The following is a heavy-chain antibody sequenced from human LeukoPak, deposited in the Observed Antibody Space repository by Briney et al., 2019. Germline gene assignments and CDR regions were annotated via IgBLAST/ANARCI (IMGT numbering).Heavy chain of an antibody. J-gene: IGHJ4*02. D-gene: IGHD3-22*01. CDR2: TSSSSSYI. V-gene: IGHV3-21*01. Sequence: GGSLRLSCAASGFTFSSYSMNWVRQAPGKGLEWVSSTSSSSSYIYYADSVKGRFTISRDNAKNSLYLQMNSLRAEDTAVYYCTRLTYYYDSSGYFFDYWGQGTLVTVSS. CDR3: TRLTYYYDSSGYFFDY. CDR1: GFTFSSYS.